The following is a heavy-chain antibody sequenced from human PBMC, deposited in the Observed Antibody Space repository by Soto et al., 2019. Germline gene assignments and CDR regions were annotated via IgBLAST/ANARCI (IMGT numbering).Heavy chain of an antibody. D-gene: IGHD2-2*03. J-gene: IGHJ4*01. V-gene: IGHV3-23*01. CDR3: VQMEGMDPWAYSFDY. Sequence: EVQVLESGGGLVQPGGSLRLSCAATGFTFSDFAMSWVRQAPGKGLEWVSRIYGGGNGPHYADSVKGRVNISRDNSKNTLYLQMNRLTAEDTAVYYYVQMEGMDPWAYSFDYWGQGTLVTVSS. CDR2: IYGGGNGP. CDR1: GFTFSDFA.